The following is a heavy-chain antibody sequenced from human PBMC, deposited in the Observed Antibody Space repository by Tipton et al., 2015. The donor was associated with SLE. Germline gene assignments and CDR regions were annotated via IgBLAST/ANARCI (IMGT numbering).Heavy chain of an antibody. CDR1: GFTFSIYA. Sequence: SLRLSCAASGFTFSIYAMHWVRQAPGKGLEWVAVISYDGSNKYYADSVKGRFTISRDNAKNTLYLQMNSLRAEDTAVYYCARGYSSGYPEYFQHWGQGTLVTVSS. CDR3: ARGYSSGYPEYFQH. J-gene: IGHJ1*01. D-gene: IGHD3-22*01. V-gene: IGHV3-30*04. CDR2: ISYDGSNK.